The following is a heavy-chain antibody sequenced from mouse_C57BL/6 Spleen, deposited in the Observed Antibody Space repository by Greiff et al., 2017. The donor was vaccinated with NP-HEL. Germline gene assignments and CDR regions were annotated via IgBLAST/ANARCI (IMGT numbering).Heavy chain of an antibody. CDR3: VRQRTPYWYFDV. Sequence: EVQRVESGGGLVQPKGSLKLSCAASGFSFNTYAMNWVRQAPGKGLEWVARIRSKSNNYATYYADSVKDRFTISRDDSESMLDLQMNNLKTEDTAMYYCVRQRTPYWYFDVWGTGTTVTVSS. CDR1: GFSFNTYA. V-gene: IGHV10-1*01. J-gene: IGHJ1*03. CDR2: IRSKSNNYAT.